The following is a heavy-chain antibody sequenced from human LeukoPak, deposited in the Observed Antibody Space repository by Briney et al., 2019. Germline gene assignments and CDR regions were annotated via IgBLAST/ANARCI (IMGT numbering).Heavy chain of an antibody. J-gene: IGHJ6*03. Sequence: GGSLRLSCAASGFTFSSYAMSWVRQAPGKGLEWVSAISGSGGSTYYADSVKGRFTISRDNAKNSLYLQMNSLRAEDTAVYYCARVDLYYYMDVWGKGTTVTVSS. CDR3: ARVDLYYYMDV. V-gene: IGHV3-23*01. CDR2: ISGSGGST. CDR1: GFTFSSYA.